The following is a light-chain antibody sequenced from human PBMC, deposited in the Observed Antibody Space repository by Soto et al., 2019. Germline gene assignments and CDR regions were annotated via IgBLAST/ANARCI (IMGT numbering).Light chain of an antibody. J-gene: IGLJ3*02. CDR3: VLYMGSGIWV. Sequence: HTVVTQEPSFSVSPGRTVTLTCGLSSGSVSTNYYPSWYQQTPGQAPRTLIYSTNIRSSGVPDRFSGSILGNKAALTITGAQADDESDYYCVLYMGSGIWVFGGGTKLTVL. V-gene: IGLV8-61*01. CDR1: SGSVSTNYY. CDR2: STN.